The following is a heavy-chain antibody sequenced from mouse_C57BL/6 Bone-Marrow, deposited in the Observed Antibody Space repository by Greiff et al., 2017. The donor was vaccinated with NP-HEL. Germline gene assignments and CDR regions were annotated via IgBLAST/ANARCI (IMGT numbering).Heavy chain of an antibody. CDR2: ISDGGSYT. D-gene: IGHD1-1*01. CDR3: ARDSGSPDY. Sequence: EVQGVESGGGLVKPGGSLKLSCAASGFTFSSYAMSWVRQTPEKRLEWVATISDGGSYTYYPDNVKGRFTISRDNAKNNLYLQMSHLKSEDTAMYYCARDSGSPDYWGQGTTLTVSS. J-gene: IGHJ2*01. CDR1: GFTFSSYA. V-gene: IGHV5-4*01.